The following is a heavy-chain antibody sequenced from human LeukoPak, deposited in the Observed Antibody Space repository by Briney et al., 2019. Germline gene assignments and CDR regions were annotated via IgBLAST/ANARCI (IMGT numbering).Heavy chain of an antibody. D-gene: IGHD5-24*01. Sequence: SETLSLTCTVSGGSISSSSYYWGWIRQPPGKGLEWIGSIYYSGSTYYNPSLKSRVTISVDTSKNQFSLKLSSVTAADTAVYYCAKVEMAIFDYWGQGTLVTVSS. CDR3: AKVEMAIFDY. J-gene: IGHJ4*02. CDR2: IYYSGST. CDR1: GGSISSSSYY. V-gene: IGHV4-39*07.